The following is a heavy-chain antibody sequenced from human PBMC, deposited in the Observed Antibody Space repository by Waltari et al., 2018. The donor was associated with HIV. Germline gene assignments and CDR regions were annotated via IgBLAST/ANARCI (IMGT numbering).Heavy chain of an antibody. J-gene: IGHJ2*01. Sequence: QLQLQESGPGLVKPSETLSLTCTVSGGSVSSSSYFWGWIRQPPGKGLEWVGRIYYTGRAYYNPSLKSRVTISVDTSKNQFPLKVTSVTAADTAVYYCARHALRVGAAYWNFDLWGRGTLVTVSS. D-gene: IGHD1-26*01. CDR1: GGSVSSSSYF. CDR3: ARHALRVGAAYWNFDL. V-gene: IGHV4-39*01. CDR2: IYYTGRA.